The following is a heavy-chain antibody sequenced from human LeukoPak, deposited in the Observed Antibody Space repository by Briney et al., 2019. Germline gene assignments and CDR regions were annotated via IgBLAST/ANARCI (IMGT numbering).Heavy chain of an antibody. J-gene: IGHJ4*02. CDR1: GYTHIWHL. CDR3: ASLRGTGDPLGHPSDY. D-gene: IGHD3/OR15-3a*01. V-gene: IGHV1-2*02. Sequence: GASVKVSCKVFGYTHIWHLVHWVRQAPGQGFEWMGWINPNSGGTNYAQKFQGRVTMTRDTSISTAYMELSRLRSDDTAMYYCASLRGTGDPLGHPSDYWGQGTLVTVSS. CDR2: INPNSGGT.